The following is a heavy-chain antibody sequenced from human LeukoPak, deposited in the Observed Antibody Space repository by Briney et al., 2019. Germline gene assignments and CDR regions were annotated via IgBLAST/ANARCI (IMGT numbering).Heavy chain of an antibody. CDR2: IYYSGST. CDR3: ARGPNYGGNSKDFDY. Sequence: SSETLSLTCTVSGGSISRSSYYWGWIRQPPGKGLEWIGSIYYSGSTYYNPSLKSRVTISVDTSKNQFSLKLSSVTAADTAVYYCARGPNYGGNSKDFDYWGQGTLVTVSS. D-gene: IGHD4-23*01. V-gene: IGHV4-39*07. CDR1: GGSISRSSYY. J-gene: IGHJ4*02.